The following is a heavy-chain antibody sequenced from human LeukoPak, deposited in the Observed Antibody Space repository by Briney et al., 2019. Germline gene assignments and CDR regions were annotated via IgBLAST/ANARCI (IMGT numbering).Heavy chain of an antibody. CDR3: ARDLREHDY. J-gene: IGHJ4*02. CDR2: INFDGSEV. Sequence: GGSLRLSCVGSGVTLRGYWMHWVRQPPGKGLMWVSRINFDGSEVTYADSVKGRFTVSRDNAKNTLYLQMGSLRVEDTAVYYCARDLREHDYWGQGTLVTVSS. CDR1: GVTLRGYW. V-gene: IGHV3-74*01. D-gene: IGHD1/OR15-1a*01.